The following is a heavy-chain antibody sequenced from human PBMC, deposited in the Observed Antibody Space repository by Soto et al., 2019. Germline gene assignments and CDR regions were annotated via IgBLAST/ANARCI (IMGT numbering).Heavy chain of an antibody. V-gene: IGHV3-23*01. CDR2: ISGGGGRT. Sequence: GGSLRLSCEASGFTFSAYDLSWARKAPGKGLEWVSGISGGGGRTDYADSVKGRFIISRDNSENTVFLEMNSLTVEDTAVYYCARSGRSIAARGANWLDPWGQGTLVTVSS. CDR3: ARSGRSIAARGANWLDP. J-gene: IGHJ5*02. D-gene: IGHD6-6*01. CDR1: GFTFSAYD.